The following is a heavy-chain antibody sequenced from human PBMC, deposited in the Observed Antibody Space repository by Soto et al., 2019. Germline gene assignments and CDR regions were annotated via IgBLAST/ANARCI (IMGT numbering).Heavy chain of an antibody. CDR3: AADNLIDP. D-gene: IGHD2-8*01. J-gene: IGHJ5*02. Sequence: SVKVSCKASGYTFTGYYMHWVRQARGQRLEWIGWIVVGSGNTNYAQKFQERVTITRDMSTSTAYMELSSLRSEDTAVYYCAADNLIDPWGQGTLVTVSS. V-gene: IGHV1-58*02. CDR1: GYTFTGYY. CDR2: IVVGSGNT.